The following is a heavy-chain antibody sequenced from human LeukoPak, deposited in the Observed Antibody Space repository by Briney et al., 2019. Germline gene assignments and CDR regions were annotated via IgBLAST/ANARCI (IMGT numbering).Heavy chain of an antibody. CDR1: GGSLSSSSYY. J-gene: IGHJ3*02. V-gene: IGHV4-39*01. CDR3: ARRRYCSSTSCDDAFDI. CDR2: IYYSGST. Sequence: PSETLSLTCTVSGGSLSSSSYYWGWIRQPPGKGLEWIGSIYYSGSTYYNPSLKSRVTISVDTSKNQFSLKLSSVTAADTAVYYCARRRYCSSTSCDDAFDIWGQGTMVTVSS. D-gene: IGHD2-2*01.